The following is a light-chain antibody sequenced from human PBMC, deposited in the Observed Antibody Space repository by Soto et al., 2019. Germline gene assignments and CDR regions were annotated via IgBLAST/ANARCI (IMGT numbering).Light chain of an antibody. CDR2: GAS. V-gene: IGKV3D-20*02. CDR1: QSLSSSY. Sequence: EIVLTQSPGTLSLSPGERATLSCRASQSLSSSYLAWYQQKLGQAPRILIYGASSRADGIPDRLNGSGSGTDFNLTISSLEPEDSAVYYCQQRSNSPPWITFGQGTRLEIK. CDR3: QQRSNSPPWIT. J-gene: IGKJ5*01.